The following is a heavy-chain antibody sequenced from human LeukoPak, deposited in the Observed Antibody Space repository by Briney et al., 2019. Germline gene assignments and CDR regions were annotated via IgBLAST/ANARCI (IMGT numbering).Heavy chain of an antibody. J-gene: IGHJ3*02. CDR1: GFTFSSYS. Sequence: GGSLRLSCAASGFTFSSYSMNWVRQAPGKGLEWVSYIDARSGIVYYADSVQGRFTISRDDAKDSVFLQMSSLRVDDTAVYYCARTYDFGRGPPGDAFDNWGQGTLVTVPS. CDR3: ARTYDFGRGPPGDAFDN. D-gene: IGHD3-3*01. V-gene: IGHV3-48*01. CDR2: IDARSGIV.